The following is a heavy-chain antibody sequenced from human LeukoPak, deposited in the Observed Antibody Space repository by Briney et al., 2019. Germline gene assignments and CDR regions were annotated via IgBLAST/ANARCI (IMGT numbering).Heavy chain of an antibody. D-gene: IGHD4-17*01. CDR1: GFSFSNYA. CDR2: ISDSGAAT. Sequence: GGSLRLSCAASGFSFSNYAMSWVRQAPGKGLEWVTSISDSGAATYYADSVKGRFTISRDNSKNTLYLQLNSLGAEDTAVYYCAKIAPWGAVTTTDGFDYWGQGTLVTVSS. V-gene: IGHV3-23*01. CDR3: AKIAPWGAVTTTDGFDY. J-gene: IGHJ4*02.